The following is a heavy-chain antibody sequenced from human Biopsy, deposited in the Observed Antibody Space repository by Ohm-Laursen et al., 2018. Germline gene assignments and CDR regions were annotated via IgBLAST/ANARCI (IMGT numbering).Heavy chain of an antibody. Sequence: SDTLSLTCIVPGGSISSSTTYYWAWLRQPPGKGLEWIGSIYNTETTFYNPSLKSRVTISVDTSTNQFSLKVSSVTAADTALYFCARHPTGFWFDPWGHGTLVTVSS. CDR2: IYNTETT. J-gene: IGHJ5*02. CDR1: GGSISSSTTYY. V-gene: IGHV4-39*01. CDR3: ARHPTGFWFDP.